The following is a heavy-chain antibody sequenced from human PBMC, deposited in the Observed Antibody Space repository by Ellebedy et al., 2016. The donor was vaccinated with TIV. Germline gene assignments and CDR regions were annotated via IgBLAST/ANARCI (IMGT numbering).Heavy chain of an antibody. CDR2: IKQEGYEK. D-gene: IGHD6-19*01. CDR3: ARARSSGWLHTPDY. Sequence: GESLKISCAASGFSFSSYWMSWVRQAPGKGLEWVASIKQEGYEKRYVDSVEGRFTISRDNVKNSLYLQMNSLRAEDTAVYYCARARSSGWLHTPDYWGQGLLVTVSS. CDR1: GFSFSSYW. J-gene: IGHJ4*02. V-gene: IGHV3-7*01.